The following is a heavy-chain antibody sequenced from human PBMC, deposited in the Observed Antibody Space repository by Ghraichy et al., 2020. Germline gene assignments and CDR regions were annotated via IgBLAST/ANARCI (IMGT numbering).Heavy chain of an antibody. CDR3: ARHVGWYGEFDY. J-gene: IGHJ4*02. Sequence: SETLSLTCTVSGGSIRSSSYYWGWTRQPPGKGLEWIGSINYSGSTYYNPSLKSRVTISVDTSKNQFSLKLSSETAADTAVYYCARHVGWYGEFDYWGQGTLVTVAS. CDR1: GGSIRSSSYY. V-gene: IGHV4-39*01. CDR2: INYSGST. D-gene: IGHD3-10*01.